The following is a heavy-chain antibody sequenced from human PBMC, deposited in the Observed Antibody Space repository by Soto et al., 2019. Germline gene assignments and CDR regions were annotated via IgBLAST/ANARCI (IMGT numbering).Heavy chain of an antibody. CDR2: VFWNDDK. V-gene: IGHV2-5*01. Sequence: QITLKESGPTLVKPTQTLTLTCTFSGFSFGVSGVGVGWIRQPPGRALEWLGLVFWNDDKRYSPSLEIRLTLSKDTSNTQVVLTVTNWDPGDTGTYYCARAYTYDFDHWGQGTLVTVSS. CDR1: GFSFGVSGVG. CDR3: ARAYTYDFDH. J-gene: IGHJ4*02. D-gene: IGHD2-21*01.